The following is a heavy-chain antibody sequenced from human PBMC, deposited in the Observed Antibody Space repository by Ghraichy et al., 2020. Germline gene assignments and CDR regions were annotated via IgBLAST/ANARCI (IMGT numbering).Heavy chain of an antibody. D-gene: IGHD3-16*02. CDR3: ARGGVWVSYRYNSEGYAFDI. CDR2: MNPNSGNT. CDR1: GYTFTSYD. Sequence: ASVKVSCKASGYTFTSYDMNWVRQATGQGLEWMGWMNPNSGNTGYAQKFQGRVTITRNTSISTAYMELSSLRSEDTAVYYCARGGVWVSYRYNSEGYAFDIWGQGTMVSVSS. V-gene: IGHV1-8*03. J-gene: IGHJ3*02.